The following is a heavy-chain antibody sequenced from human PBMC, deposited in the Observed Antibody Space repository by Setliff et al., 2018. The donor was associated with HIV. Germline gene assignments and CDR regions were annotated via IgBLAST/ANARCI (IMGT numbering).Heavy chain of an antibody. J-gene: IGHJ6*03. V-gene: IGHV4-39*01. CDR1: GGSISSSSYY. CDR2: VYYSGTT. Sequence: SETLSLTCTVSGGSISSSSYYWGLIRQPPGKGLEWIGSVYYSGTTYYNPSLKSRVTISVDTSKNQFSLKLSSVTAADTAVYYCASASGNSSSWYTAWSYYYMDVWGKGTTVTVS. CDR3: ASASGNSSSWYTAWSYYYMDV. D-gene: IGHD6-13*01.